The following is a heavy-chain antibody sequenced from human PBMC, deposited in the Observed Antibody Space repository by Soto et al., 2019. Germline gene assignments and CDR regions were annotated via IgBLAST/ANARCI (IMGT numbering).Heavy chain of an antibody. D-gene: IGHD3-16*01. CDR3: ARGPPGNNYGDY. Sequence: GGSLRLSCAASGFTFSSCAMHWVRQAPGKGLEWVALISYDGSNKYYADSVKGRFTISRDNARNTVNLQMNSLRAEDTAVYYCARGPPGNNYGDYWGQGNLVTVSS. J-gene: IGHJ4*02. CDR1: GFTFSSCA. V-gene: IGHV3-30-3*01. CDR2: ISYDGSNK.